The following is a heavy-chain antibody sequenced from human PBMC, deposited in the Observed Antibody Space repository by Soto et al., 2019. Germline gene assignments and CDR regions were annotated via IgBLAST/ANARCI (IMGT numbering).Heavy chain of an antibody. V-gene: IGHV4-31*03. J-gene: IGHJ4*02. CDR1: GGSISSGVYY. Sequence: TSETLSLTCTVSGGSISSGVYYWSWIRQHPGKGLEWIGYIYYSGSTYYNPSLKSRVTISVDTSKNQFSLKLSSVTAADTAVYYCARTSRVDCISTSCYYWFDYWGQGTLVTVSS. CDR2: IYYSGST. CDR3: ARTSRVDCISTSCYYWFDY. D-gene: IGHD2-2*01.